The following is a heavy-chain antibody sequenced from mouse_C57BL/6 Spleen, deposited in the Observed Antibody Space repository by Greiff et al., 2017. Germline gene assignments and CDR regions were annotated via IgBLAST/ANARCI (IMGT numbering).Heavy chain of an antibody. CDR3: ARIYYGNYWYFDV. CDR1: GYTFTSYW. J-gene: IGHJ1*03. V-gene: IGHV1-7*01. Sequence: QVQLKESGAELAKPGASVKLSCKASGYTFTSYWMHWVKQRPGQGLEWIGYINPSSGYTKYNQKFKDKATLTADKSSSTAYMQLSSLTYEDSAVYYCARIYYGNYWYFDVWGTGTTVTVSS. D-gene: IGHD2-1*01. CDR2: INPSSGYT.